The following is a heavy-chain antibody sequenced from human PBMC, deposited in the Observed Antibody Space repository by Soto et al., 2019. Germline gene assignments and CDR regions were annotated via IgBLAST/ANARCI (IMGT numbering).Heavy chain of an antibody. D-gene: IGHD3-22*01. V-gene: IGHV3-48*02. CDR3: ARDTYYYDSSGYDY. Sequence: GGSLRLSCAASGFTFSSYSMNWVRQAPGKGLEWVSYISSSSSTIYYADSVKGRFTISRDNAKNSLYLQMNSLRDEDTAVYYCARDTYYYDSSGYDYWGQGTLVTVSS. J-gene: IGHJ4*02. CDR1: GFTFSSYS. CDR2: ISSSSSTI.